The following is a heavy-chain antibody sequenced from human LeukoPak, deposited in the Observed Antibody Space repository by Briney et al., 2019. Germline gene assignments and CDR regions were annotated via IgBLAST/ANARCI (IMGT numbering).Heavy chain of an antibody. CDR1: EFSVGSNY. V-gene: IGHV3-66*01. CDR2: IYSGGST. Sequence: GGSLRLSCAASEFSVGSNYMTWVRQAPGKGLEWVSLIYSGGSTYYADSVKGRFTISRDNSKNTLYLQMNSLRAEDTAVYYCTTGWRYSSGWYVDYWGQGTLVTVSS. CDR3: TTGWRYSSGWYVDY. J-gene: IGHJ4*02. D-gene: IGHD6-19*01.